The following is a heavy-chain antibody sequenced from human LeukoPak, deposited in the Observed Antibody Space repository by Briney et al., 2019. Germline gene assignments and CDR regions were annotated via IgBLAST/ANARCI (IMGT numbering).Heavy chain of an antibody. CDR3: ARSSGWMFYYFDY. Sequence: GGSLRLSCAASGFTFSSYWMSWVRQAPGKGLEWVANIKQDGSEKYYVDSVKGRFTISRDNAKNSLYLQMNSLRAEDTAVYYCARSSGWMFYYFDYWGQGTLVTVSS. CDR2: IKQDGSEK. CDR1: GFTFSSYW. D-gene: IGHD6-19*01. V-gene: IGHV3-7*01. J-gene: IGHJ4*02.